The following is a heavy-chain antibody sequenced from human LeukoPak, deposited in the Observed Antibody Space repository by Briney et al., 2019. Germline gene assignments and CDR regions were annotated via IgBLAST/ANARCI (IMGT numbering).Heavy chain of an antibody. CDR1: GFTFSTYA. CDR3: AKGESRPKYYFDY. Sequence: GGSLRLSCAASGFTFSTYAMRWVRQAPGKGLEWVSSISGGDGSPYYADSVKGRFTISRDNSKNTLYLQMNSLRAEDTAVYYCAKGESRPKYYFDYWGQGTLVTVSS. V-gene: IGHV3-23*01. J-gene: IGHJ4*02. CDR2: ISGGDGSP. D-gene: IGHD3-10*01.